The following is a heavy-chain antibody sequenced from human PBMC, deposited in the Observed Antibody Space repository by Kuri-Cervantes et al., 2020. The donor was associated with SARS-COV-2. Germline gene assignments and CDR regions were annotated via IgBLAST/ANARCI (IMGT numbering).Heavy chain of an antibody. CDR1: GESFSGYY. V-gene: IGHV4-34*01. CDR3: TDY. Sequence: SETLSLTCAFYGESFSGYYWNWIRQSPGKGLEWIGEVNHRGSTNYNPSLKSRVTISVDTSSKQFSLHLGSVTAADTAVWIRTDYWGQGTLVTVSS. CDR2: VNHRGST. J-gene: IGHJ4*02.